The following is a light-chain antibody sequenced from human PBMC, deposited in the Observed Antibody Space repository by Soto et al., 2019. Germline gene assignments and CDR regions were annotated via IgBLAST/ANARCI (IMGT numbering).Light chain of an antibody. CDR2: GAT. V-gene: IGKV3-20*01. CDR3: QQYGSTPLT. CDR1: QSVRSTY. J-gene: IGKJ1*01. Sequence: EIVLTQSPGTLSLSPGERTTLSCRASQSVRSTYLAWYQQRPGQAPRLLIYGATSRATGIPDRFQGSGSGTDFTLTISRLEPEDFAVYFCQQYGSTPLTFGQGTKVELK.